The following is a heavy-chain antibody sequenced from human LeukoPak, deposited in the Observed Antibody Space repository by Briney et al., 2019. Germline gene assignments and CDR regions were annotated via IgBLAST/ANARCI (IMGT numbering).Heavy chain of an antibody. Sequence: GASVKVSCKASGGTFSSYAISWVRQAPRQGLEWMGGIIPILGTANYAQKFQGRVTITTDESTSTAYMELSSLRSEDTAVYYCAREDSKNWFDPWGQGTLVTASS. CDR1: GGTFSSYA. V-gene: IGHV1-69*05. CDR2: IIPILGTA. CDR3: AREDSKNWFDP. D-gene: IGHD5-18*01. J-gene: IGHJ5*02.